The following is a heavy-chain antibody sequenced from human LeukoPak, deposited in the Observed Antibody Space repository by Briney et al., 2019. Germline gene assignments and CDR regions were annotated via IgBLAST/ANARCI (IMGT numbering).Heavy chain of an antibody. CDR1: GGSVSNYY. J-gene: IGHJ4*02. V-gene: IGHV4-59*02. D-gene: IGHD7-27*01. CDR3: ATRKLGNDY. Sequence: SETLSLTCTVSGGSVSNYYWSWIRQSPGKGLEWIGYIYYTETSYNPSLKSRVTISTDTSKNQFSLKLYSVTAADTAVYYCATRKLGNDYWGQGTLVTVSS. CDR2: IYYTET.